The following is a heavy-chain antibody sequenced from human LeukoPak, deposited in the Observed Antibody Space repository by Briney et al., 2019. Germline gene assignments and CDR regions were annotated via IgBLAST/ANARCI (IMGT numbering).Heavy chain of an antibody. CDR1: GFTFSSYA. CDR2: VPSDGSSK. V-gene: IGHV3-30*04. J-gene: IGHJ4*02. Sequence: GGSLRLSCAASGFTFSSYAMHWVRQAPGKGPDWVAVVPSDGSSKYYAESVKGRFTISRDNSKNTVYLQMSSLRGEDTAVYYCARDGASRGAPDEYWGQGPLVTVSS. CDR3: ARDGASRGAPDEY. D-gene: IGHD2-15*01.